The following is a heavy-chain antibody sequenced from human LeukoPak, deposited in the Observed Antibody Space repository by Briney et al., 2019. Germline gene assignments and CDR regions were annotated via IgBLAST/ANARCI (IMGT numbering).Heavy chain of an antibody. V-gene: IGHV4-4*02. D-gene: IGHD3-9*01. CDR3: AREGDYDILTGYYFIDS. CDR1: GGSISSGNW. CDR2: IYHSGNT. J-gene: IGHJ4*02. Sequence: SGTLSLTCAVSGGSISSGNWWSWVRQPPGKGLEWIGEIYHSGNTNYNPSLKSRVTISVDWSKNHCSLKLSSVTAADTAVYYCAREGDYDILTGYYFIDSWGQGTLVTVSS.